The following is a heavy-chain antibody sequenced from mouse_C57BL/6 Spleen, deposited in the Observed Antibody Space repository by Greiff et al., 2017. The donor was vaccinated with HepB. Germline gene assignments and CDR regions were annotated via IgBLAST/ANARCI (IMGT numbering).Heavy chain of an antibody. D-gene: IGHD2-5*01. CDR1: GYTFTSYW. Sequence: QVQLKQSGTELVKPGASVKLSCKASGYTFTSYWMHWVKQRPGQGLEWIGNINPSNGGTNYNEKFKSKATLTVDKSSSTAYMQLSSLTSEDSAVYYCARFYYSNYFHYFDYWGQGTTLTVSS. J-gene: IGHJ2*01. V-gene: IGHV1-53*01. CDR3: ARFYYSNYFHYFDY. CDR2: INPSNGGT.